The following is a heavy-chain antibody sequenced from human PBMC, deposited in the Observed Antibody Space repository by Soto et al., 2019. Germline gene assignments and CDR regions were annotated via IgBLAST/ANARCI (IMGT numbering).Heavy chain of an antibody. CDR1: GFTFSSYA. CDR3: AKDYDFWSGFLYFDY. CDR2: ISGSGGST. D-gene: IGHD3-3*01. J-gene: IGHJ4*02. V-gene: IGHV3-23*01. Sequence: HPGGSLRLSCAASGFTFSSYAMSWVRQAPGKGLEWVSAISGSGGSTYYADSVKGRFTISRDNSKNTLYLQMNSLRAEDTAVYYCAKDYDFWSGFLYFDYWGQGTLVTVSS.